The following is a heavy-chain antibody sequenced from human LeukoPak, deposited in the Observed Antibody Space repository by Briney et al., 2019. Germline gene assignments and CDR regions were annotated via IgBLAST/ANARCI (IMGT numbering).Heavy chain of an antibody. CDR1: GFTFSSYS. J-gene: IGHJ4*02. D-gene: IGHD2-2*01. Sequence: GGSLRLSCAASGFTFSSYSMNWVRQAPGKGLEWVSSISSSSSYIYYADSVKGRFTISRDNAKNSLYLQMNSLRAEDTAVYYCARVVRYAQYFDYWGQGTLVTVSS. V-gene: IGHV3-21*01. CDR3: ARVVRYAQYFDY. CDR2: ISSSSSYI.